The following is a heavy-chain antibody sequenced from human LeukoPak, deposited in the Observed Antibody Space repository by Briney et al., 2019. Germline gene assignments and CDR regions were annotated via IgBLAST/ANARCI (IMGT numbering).Heavy chain of an antibody. V-gene: IGHV1-24*01. Sequence: VASVKVSCKVSGYTLTELSMHWVRQAPGKGLEWMGGFDPEDGETIYAQKFQGRVTMTRDTSTSTVYMELSSLRSEDTAVYYCARGVPAAMISWFDPWGQGTLVTVSS. CDR3: ARGVPAAMISWFDP. CDR1: GYTLTELS. D-gene: IGHD2-2*01. J-gene: IGHJ5*02. CDR2: FDPEDGET.